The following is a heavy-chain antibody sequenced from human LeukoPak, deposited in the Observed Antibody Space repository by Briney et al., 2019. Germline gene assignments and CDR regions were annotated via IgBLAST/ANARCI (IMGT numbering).Heavy chain of an antibody. J-gene: IGHJ3*02. V-gene: IGHV4-34*01. CDR1: GGSFSGYY. CDR2: INHSGST. Sequence: SETLSLTCAVYGGSFSGYYWSWIRQPPGKGLEWIGEINHSGSTNYNPSLKSRVTISVDTSKNQFSLKLSSVTAADTAVYYCARHTTMIVVVNGNDAFDIWGQGTMVTVSS. D-gene: IGHD3-22*01. CDR3: ARHTTMIVVVNGNDAFDI.